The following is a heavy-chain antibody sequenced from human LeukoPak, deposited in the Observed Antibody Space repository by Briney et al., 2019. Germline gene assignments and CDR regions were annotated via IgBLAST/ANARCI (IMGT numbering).Heavy chain of an antibody. CDR3: AKAPVTSCRGAYCYPFDS. V-gene: IGHV3-48*03. D-gene: IGHD2-21*01. CDR2: ISNSDSTK. J-gene: IGHJ4*02. CDR1: GFTFSSYE. Sequence: GGSLRLSCAASGFTFSSYEMNWIRQAPGKGLEWISYISNSDSTKHHADSVRGRFTISRDNSKNTLYLQMNSLRAEDAAVYFCAKAPVTSCRGAYCYPFDSWGQGTLVTVSS.